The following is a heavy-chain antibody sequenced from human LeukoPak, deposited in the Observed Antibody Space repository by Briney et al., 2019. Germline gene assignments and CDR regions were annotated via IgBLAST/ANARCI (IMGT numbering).Heavy chain of an antibody. J-gene: IGHJ6*04. CDR3: AELGITMIGGV. V-gene: IGHV3-23*01. CDR1: GFTFTSYA. D-gene: IGHD3-10*02. Sequence: PGGSLRLSCAASGFTFTSYAMSWVRQAPGKGLEWVSAMSGSGSTTSYADSVKGRFTISRDNAKNSLYLQMNSLRAEDTAVYYCAELGITMIGGVWGKGTTVTISS. CDR2: MSGSGSTT.